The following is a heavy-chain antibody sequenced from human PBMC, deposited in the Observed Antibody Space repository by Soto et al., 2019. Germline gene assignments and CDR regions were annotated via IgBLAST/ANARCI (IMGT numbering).Heavy chain of an antibody. CDR3: ARDLRCSGARFPDY. CDR1: GFTFSSYS. J-gene: IGHJ4*02. D-gene: IGHD2-15*01. CDR2: ISSSSSYI. Sequence: EVQLVESGGGLVKPGGSLRLSCAASGFTFSSYSMNWVRQAPGKGLEWVSSISSSSSYIYYADSVKGRFTISRDNAKNSLYLQMNSLRAEDTAEYYCARDLRCSGARFPDYWGQGTLVTVSS. V-gene: IGHV3-21*01.